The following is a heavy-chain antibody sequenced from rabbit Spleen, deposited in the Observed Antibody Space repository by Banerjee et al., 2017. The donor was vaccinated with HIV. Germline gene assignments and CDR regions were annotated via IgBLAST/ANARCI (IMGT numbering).Heavy chain of an antibody. CDR2: IYAGKGRT. D-gene: IGHD1-1*01. CDR3: ARDTSTSFSTYGMDL. J-gene: IGHJ6*01. Sequence: QLEESAGGLVQPGGSLTLTCTASGFSISSYYMNWVRQAPGKGLEWIGTIYAGKGRTYYANWVNGRFTISSDNAQNTVDLQMNSLTAADTATYFCARDTSTSFSTYGMDLWGQGTLVTVS. V-gene: IGHV1S7*01. CDR1: GFSISSYY.